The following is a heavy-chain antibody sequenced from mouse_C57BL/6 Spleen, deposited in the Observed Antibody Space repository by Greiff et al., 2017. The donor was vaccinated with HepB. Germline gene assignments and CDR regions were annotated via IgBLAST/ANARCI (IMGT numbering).Heavy chain of an antibody. CDR1: GYTFTSYW. V-gene: IGHV1-55*01. CDR3: GRCSSVYYAMDY. Sequence: QVQLQQPGAELVKPGASVKMSCTASGYTFTSYWITWVQQRPGQGLEWIGDIYPGSGSTNYNEKFKSKATLTVDTSSSTAYMLLSSLTSEDSAVYYCGRCSSVYYAMDYWGQGTSVTVSS. CDR2: IYPGSGST. J-gene: IGHJ4*01. D-gene: IGHD1-1*01.